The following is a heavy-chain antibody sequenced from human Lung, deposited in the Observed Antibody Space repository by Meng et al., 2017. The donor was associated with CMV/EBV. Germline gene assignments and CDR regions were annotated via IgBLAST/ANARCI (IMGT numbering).Heavy chain of an antibody. J-gene: IGHJ4*02. Sequence: QVQLHQSGPGLVKPSQTPSLTCAISGDIVSSNSAAWHWIRQSPSRGLEWLGRTYYRSKWYHEYAVSVKSRITISPDTPKNQFSLQLNSMTPEDTAVYYCARGINGGCGDWGQGTLVTVFS. CDR2: TYYRSKWYH. CDR3: ARGINGGCGD. D-gene: IGHD4-23*01. CDR1: GDIVSSNSAA. V-gene: IGHV6-1*01.